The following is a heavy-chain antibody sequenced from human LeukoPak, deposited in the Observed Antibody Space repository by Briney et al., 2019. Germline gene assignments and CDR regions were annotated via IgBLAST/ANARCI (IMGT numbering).Heavy chain of an antibody. CDR1: GGTFSSYA. J-gene: IGHJ6*03. Sequence: TSVKVSCKASGGTFSSYAISWVRQAPGQGLEWMGGIIPIFGTTNYAQKFQDRVTITADKSTSTAYMELSSLRSEDTAVYYCARVVGLTGYSSSWYSGYYYYMDVWGKGTTVTVSS. D-gene: IGHD6-13*01. CDR2: IIPIFGTT. V-gene: IGHV1-69*06. CDR3: ARVVGLTGYSSSWYSGYYYYMDV.